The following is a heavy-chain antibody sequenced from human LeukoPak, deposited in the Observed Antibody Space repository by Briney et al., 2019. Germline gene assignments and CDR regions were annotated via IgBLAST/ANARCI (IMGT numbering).Heavy chain of an antibody. V-gene: IGHV1-18*01. CDR3: GRVVYYKKRGDGFDF. D-gene: IGHD3-10*01. CDR1: GYIFTSYG. CDR2: ISVYRGNR. Sequence: ASVKVSCKTSGYIFTSYGIGWVRQAPGQGLEWMGWISVYRGNRNFAQNLQGRATLTTDTSTNTAYMELRSLTSDDTAVYYCGRVVYYKKRGDGFDFWAKGTKVPVFS. J-gene: IGHJ3*01.